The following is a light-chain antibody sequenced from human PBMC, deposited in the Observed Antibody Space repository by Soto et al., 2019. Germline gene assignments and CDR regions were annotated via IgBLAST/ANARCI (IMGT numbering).Light chain of an antibody. Sequence: IVLTQSPATLSLSPGERATLSCRASQSVSSYLAWYQQKPGQAPRLLIYGASTRATVIPARFSGSVSVTDVTLTISRLQPEDFAVYYCQQNMTWPHTFGGGTKVEIK. J-gene: IGKJ4*01. CDR2: GAS. CDR1: QSVSSY. CDR3: QQNMTWPHT. V-gene: IGKV3-11*01.